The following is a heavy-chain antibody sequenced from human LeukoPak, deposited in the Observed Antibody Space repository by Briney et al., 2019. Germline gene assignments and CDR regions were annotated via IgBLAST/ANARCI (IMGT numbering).Heavy chain of an antibody. CDR1: GFNFGNFA. CDR2: MIGSGDT. D-gene: IGHD5-24*01. J-gene: IGHJ5*02. Sequence: GGSLRLSCVASGFNFGNFAVTWVRQAPGKGLEWVSGMIGSGDTYYADSAKGRFTMSRDNSRTTLYLQMNSLRFEDTAIYYCAKDMHYNDGRWEFDPWGQGTLVTVSS. V-gene: IGHV3-23*01. CDR3: AKDMHYNDGRWEFDP.